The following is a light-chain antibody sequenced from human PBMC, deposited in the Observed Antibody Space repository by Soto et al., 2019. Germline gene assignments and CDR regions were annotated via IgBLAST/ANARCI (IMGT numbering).Light chain of an antibody. CDR2: EVS. V-gene: IGLV2-23*02. Sequence: QSVLTQPASGSGSPGQSITISCTGTSSDVGNYNLVSWYQQHPGKAPKLMIYEVSKRPSGVSNRFSGSKSGNTASLTISGLQAEDEADYYCCSFAGSSTYVFGTGTKVTVL. CDR1: SSDVGNYNL. CDR3: CSFAGSSTYV. J-gene: IGLJ1*01.